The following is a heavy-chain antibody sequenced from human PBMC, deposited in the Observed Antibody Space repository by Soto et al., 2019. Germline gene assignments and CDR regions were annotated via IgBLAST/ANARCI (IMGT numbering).Heavy chain of an antibody. V-gene: IGHV3-21*01. CDR1: GFTFSSCS. CDR3: AREDKRWELLRCAFDI. J-gene: IGHJ3*02. Sequence: GGSLRLSCAASGFTFSSCSMNWVRQAPGKGLEWVSSISSSSSYIYYADSVKGRFTISRDNAKNSLYLQMNSLRAEDTAVYYCAREDKRWELLRCAFDIWGQGAMVTDS. CDR2: ISSSSSYI. D-gene: IGHD1-26*01.